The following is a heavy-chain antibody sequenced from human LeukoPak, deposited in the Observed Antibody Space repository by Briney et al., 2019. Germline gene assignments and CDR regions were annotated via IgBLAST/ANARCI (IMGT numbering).Heavy chain of an antibody. CDR2: ISWNSGSI. J-gene: IGHJ3*02. V-gene: IGHV3-9*01. D-gene: IGHD5-24*01. CDR3: ARDRRDGYNFEIFGAFDI. Sequence: GRSLRLSCAASGFTFDDYGMHWVRQAPGKGLEWVSGISWNSGSIAYADSVKGRFTIYRDNAKNSLYLQMNSLRPEDTALYYCARDRRDGYNFEIFGAFDIWGQGTMVTVSS. CDR1: GFTFDDYG.